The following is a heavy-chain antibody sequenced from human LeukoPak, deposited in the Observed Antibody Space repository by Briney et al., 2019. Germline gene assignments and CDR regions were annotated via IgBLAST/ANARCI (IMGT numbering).Heavy chain of an antibody. J-gene: IGHJ3*02. Sequence: PSETLSLTCAVSGASISDYYWSWLRQPPGKGLEWIGYIHNGDTNYNPSLKSRLTISVDTSKNQFSLKLSSVTAADTAVYYCARYRAFDIWGQGTMVTVSS. CDR2: IHNGDT. CDR3: ARYRAFDI. V-gene: IGHV4-59*01. CDR1: GASISDYY.